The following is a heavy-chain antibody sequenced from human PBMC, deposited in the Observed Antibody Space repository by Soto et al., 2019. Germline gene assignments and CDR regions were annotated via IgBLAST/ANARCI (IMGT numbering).Heavy chain of an antibody. V-gene: IGHV1-69*01. J-gene: IGHJ6*02. CDR2: VFPLFDTA. Sequence: QVQVVQSGAEVKKPGSSVKVSCKVSGGIFTNNAISWVRQAPGQGLEWLGGVFPLFDTAYYAQIFLGRLRISADGATTTAYMELSGLTSADTAVYFCATGGHNDGYNFYHGMDVWGQGTTVTVS. CDR1: GGIFTNNA. CDR3: ATGGHNDGYNFYHGMDV. D-gene: IGHD5-18*01.